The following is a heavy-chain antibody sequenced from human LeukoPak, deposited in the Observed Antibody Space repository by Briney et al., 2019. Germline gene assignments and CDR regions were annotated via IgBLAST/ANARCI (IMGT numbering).Heavy chain of an antibody. J-gene: IGHJ4*02. D-gene: IGHD4-23*01. CDR1: GSFLSSDYY. Sequence: SETLSLTCTVSGSFLSSDYYWGWIRQPPGKGLEWIGSIYYSGSGNTYYNASLKSRVAIFVDTPKKQFSLNLRSVTAADTAVYYCARRGYGSKIDFWGQGTLVTVSS. CDR3: ARRGYGSKIDF. CDR2: IYYSGSGNT. V-gene: IGHV4-38-2*02.